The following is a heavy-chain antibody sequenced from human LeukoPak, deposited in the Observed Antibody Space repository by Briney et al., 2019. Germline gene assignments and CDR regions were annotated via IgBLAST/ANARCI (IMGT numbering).Heavy chain of an antibody. CDR2: ISYDGSNK. Sequence: PGGSLRLSCAASGFTFSSYAMHWVRQAPGKGLEWVAVISYDGSNKYYADSVKGRFTISSDNVKNMLYLQMNSLRAEGTAVYYCARATVIDYWGQGTLVTVSS. CDR3: ARATVIDY. J-gene: IGHJ4*02. V-gene: IGHV3-30*04. CDR1: GFTFSSYA. D-gene: IGHD4-17*01.